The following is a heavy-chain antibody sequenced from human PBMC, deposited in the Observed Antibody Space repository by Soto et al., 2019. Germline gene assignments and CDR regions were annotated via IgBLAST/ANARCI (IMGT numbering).Heavy chain of an antibody. CDR3: VRPSGWFGELWMGPNAFDI. D-gene: IGHD3-10*01. CDR1: GFTFSSYA. J-gene: IGHJ3*02. V-gene: IGHV3-30-3*01. Sequence: PGGLLRLSYTASGFTFSSYAIHWVRQAPGKGLEWVAAISYDGSNKYYADSVMGRFTISRDNSKNSLYLQMNSLRAEDTAVYYCVRPSGWFGELWMGPNAFDIWGQGTMVTVSS. CDR2: ISYDGSNK.